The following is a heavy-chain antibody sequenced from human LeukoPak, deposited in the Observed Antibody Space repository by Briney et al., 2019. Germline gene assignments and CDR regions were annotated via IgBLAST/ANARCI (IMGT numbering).Heavy chain of an antibody. Sequence: GESLKISCKGSGYMFSTFWIGWVRQMPGKGLEWMGIIYVGDSDTRYSPSFPDHVSISADKSNSTVYLQWSSLKASDSAMYYCAGRPSGNDFLTGYYVFDYWGQGTLVTVSS. V-gene: IGHV5-51*01. CDR1: GYMFSTFW. J-gene: IGHJ4*02. CDR3: AGRPSGNDFLTGYYVFDY. CDR2: IYVGDSDT. D-gene: IGHD3-9*01.